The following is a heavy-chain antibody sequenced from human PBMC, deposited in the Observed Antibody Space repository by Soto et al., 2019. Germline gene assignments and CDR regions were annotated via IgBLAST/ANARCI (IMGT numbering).Heavy chain of an antibody. D-gene: IGHD1-7*01. CDR2: IRYDGSSK. J-gene: IGHJ4*02. Sequence: GGSLRLSCASSGCTCSSYGMHWVRQAPGKGLEWVAFIRYDGSSKYNGDSVKGRFTISRDNSKNTLYLQMNSLRAEDTAVYYCAKETTLDYWGQGTLVTVSS. CDR1: GCTCSSYG. V-gene: IGHV3-30*02. CDR3: AKETTLDY.